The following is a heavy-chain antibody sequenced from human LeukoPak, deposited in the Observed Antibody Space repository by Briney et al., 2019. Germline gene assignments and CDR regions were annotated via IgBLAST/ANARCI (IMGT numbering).Heavy chain of an antibody. V-gene: IGHV1-69*05. Sequence: GASVKVSCKASGGTFSSYAISWVRQAPGQGLERMGRIIPIFGTANYAQKFQGRVTITTDESTSTAYMELSSLRSEDTAVYYCAGERGSGVIGAFDIWGQGTMVTVSS. D-gene: IGHD3-10*01. CDR1: GGTFSSYA. CDR3: AGERGSGVIGAFDI. J-gene: IGHJ3*02. CDR2: IIPIFGTA.